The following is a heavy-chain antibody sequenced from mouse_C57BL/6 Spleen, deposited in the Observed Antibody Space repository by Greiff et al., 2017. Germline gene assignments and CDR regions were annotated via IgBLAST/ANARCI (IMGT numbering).Heavy chain of an antibody. V-gene: IGHV1-76*01. D-gene: IGHD4-1*01. J-gene: IGHJ2*01. CDR2: IYPGSGNT. Sequence: QVQLQQSGAELVRPGASVKLSCKASGYTFPDYYINWVKQRPGQGLEWIARIYPGSGNTYYNEKFKGKATLTAEKSSSTAYMQLSSLTSEDSAVYFCARELTGHFDYWGQGTTLTVSS. CDR1: GYTFPDYY. CDR3: ARELTGHFDY.